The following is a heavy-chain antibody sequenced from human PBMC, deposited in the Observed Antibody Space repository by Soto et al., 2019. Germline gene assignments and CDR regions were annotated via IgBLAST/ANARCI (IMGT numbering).Heavy chain of an antibody. D-gene: IGHD3-16*01. CDR1: GFTFDDYA. CDR2: ISWNSGSI. Sequence: GGSLRLSCAASGFTFDDYAMHWVRQAPGKGLEWVSGISWNSGSIGYADSVKGRFTISRDNAKNSLYLQMNSLRAEDTALYYCAKDSNLGGPCDYWGQGTLVTVSS. J-gene: IGHJ4*02. CDR3: AKDSNLGGPCDY. V-gene: IGHV3-9*01.